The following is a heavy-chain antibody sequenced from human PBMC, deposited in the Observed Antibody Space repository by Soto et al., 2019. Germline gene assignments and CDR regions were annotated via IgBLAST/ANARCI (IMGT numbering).Heavy chain of an antibody. CDR3: ASGKTQMTQDRMGFYYYMDV. CDR2: VIPLLDAS. D-gene: IGHD2-15*01. V-gene: IGHV1-69*08. J-gene: IGHJ6*03. Sequence: QVPLVQSGAEVKKPGSSVKISCTASGDTFNKRTFTWVRRAPGQGLEWMGRVIPLLDASNYAEKFQDRATITADKSTNTAYLERSGLKSEDSAIYYCASGKTQMTQDRMGFYYYMDVWGKGTTVTVSS. CDR1: GDTFNKRT.